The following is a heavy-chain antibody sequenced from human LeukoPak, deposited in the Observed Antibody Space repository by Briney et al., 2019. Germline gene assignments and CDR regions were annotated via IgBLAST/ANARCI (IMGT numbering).Heavy chain of an antibody. Sequence: SETLSLTCAVYGGSFSGYYWSWIRQPPGKGLEWIGEINHSGSTNYNPSLKSRVTISVDTSKNQFSLKLSSVTAADTAVYYRATLRPARYYYGMDVWGQGTTVTVSS. D-gene: IGHD2-2*01. CDR3: ATLRPARYYYGMDV. J-gene: IGHJ6*02. V-gene: IGHV4-34*01. CDR1: GGSFSGYY. CDR2: INHSGST.